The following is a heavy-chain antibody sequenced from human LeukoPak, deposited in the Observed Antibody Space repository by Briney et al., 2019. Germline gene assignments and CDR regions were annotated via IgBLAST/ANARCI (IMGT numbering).Heavy chain of an antibody. CDR2: ISSSSSTI. Sequence: PGGSLRLSCAASGFTFSSYSMNWVRQAPGKGLEWVSYISSSSSTIYYADSVKGRFTISRDNSRNSLYLQMNSLRVEDTAVYYCARNFYETTGFYYDAFDIWGQGTAVTVSS. J-gene: IGHJ3*02. V-gene: IGHV3-48*04. CDR1: GFTFSSYS. CDR3: ARNFYETTGFYYDAFDI. D-gene: IGHD3-22*01.